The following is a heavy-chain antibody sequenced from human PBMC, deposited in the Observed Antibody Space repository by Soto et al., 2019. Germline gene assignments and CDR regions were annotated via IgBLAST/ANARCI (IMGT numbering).Heavy chain of an antibody. D-gene: IGHD6-19*01. CDR3: ARSAVASDYYYYGMDV. J-gene: IGHJ6*02. CDR2: MNPNSGNT. V-gene: IGHV1-8*01. Sequence: ASVKVSCKASGYTFTSYDSNWVRQATGQEHEWMGWMNPNSGNTGYAQKFQGRVTMTRNTSISTAYMELSSLRSEDTAVYYCARSAVASDYYYYGMDVWGQGTTVTVSS. CDR1: GYTFTSYD.